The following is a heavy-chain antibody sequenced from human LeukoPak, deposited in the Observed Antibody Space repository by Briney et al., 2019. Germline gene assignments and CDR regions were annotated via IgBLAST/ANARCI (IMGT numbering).Heavy chain of an antibody. CDR1: GGTFSRYA. Sequence: SVKVSCKASGGTFSRYAITWVRQAPRQGLEWMGRIIPNLGTTYYAQKFQGRITITTDESSSTAYMELSSLRSEDTAVYYCAREGCSSAACYGIDLDYWGQGTLVTVSS. V-gene: IGHV1-69*11. D-gene: IGHD2-2*01. CDR2: IIPNLGTT. J-gene: IGHJ4*02. CDR3: AREGCSSAACYGIDLDY.